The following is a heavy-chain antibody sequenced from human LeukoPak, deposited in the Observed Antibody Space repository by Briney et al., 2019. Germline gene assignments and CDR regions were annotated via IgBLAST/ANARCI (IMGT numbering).Heavy chain of an antibody. CDR2: ISSSGSTI. D-gene: IGHD5-12*01. Sequence: GGSLRLSCAASRFTFSTYGMHWIRQAPGKGLEWVSYISSSGSTIYYADSVKGRFTISRDNAKNSLYLQMNSLRAEDTAVYYCARDRAIVAISTWGQGTLVTVSS. CDR3: ARDRAIVAIST. J-gene: IGHJ5*02. V-gene: IGHV3-48*04. CDR1: RFTFSTYG.